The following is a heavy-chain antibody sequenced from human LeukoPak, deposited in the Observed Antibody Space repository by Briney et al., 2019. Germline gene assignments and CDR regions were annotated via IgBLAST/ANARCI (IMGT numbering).Heavy chain of an antibody. D-gene: IGHD6-13*01. CDR3: AREDQQLVRAFDI. Sequence: GGSLRLSCAASGFTLSYYWMHWVRQAPGKGLVWVSRINSDGSSTSYADSVKGRFTISRDNAKNTLYLQMNSLRAEDTAVYYCAREDQQLVRAFDIWGQGTMVTVSS. J-gene: IGHJ3*02. V-gene: IGHV3-74*01. CDR2: INSDGSST. CDR1: GFTLSYYW.